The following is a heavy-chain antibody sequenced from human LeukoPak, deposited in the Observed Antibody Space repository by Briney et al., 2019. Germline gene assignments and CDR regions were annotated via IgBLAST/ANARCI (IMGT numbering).Heavy chain of an antibody. CDR3: ARDRLDSGYDWSVVSRYYYYYYMDV. D-gene: IGHD5-12*01. V-gene: IGHV3-21*01. Sequence: GGSLRLSCAASGFTFSSYSMNWVRQAPGKGLEWVSSISSSSSYIYYADSVKGRFTISRDNAKNSLYLQMNSLRAEDTAVYYCARDRLDSGYDWSVVSRYYYYYYMDVWGKGTTVTISS. CDR2: ISSSSSYI. J-gene: IGHJ6*03. CDR1: GFTFSSYS.